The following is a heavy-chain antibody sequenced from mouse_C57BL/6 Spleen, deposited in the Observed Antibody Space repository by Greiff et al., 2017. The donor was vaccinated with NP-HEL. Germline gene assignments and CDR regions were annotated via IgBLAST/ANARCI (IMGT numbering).Heavy chain of an antibody. Sequence: DVMLVESGGGLVKPGGSLKLSCAASGFTFSDYGMHWVRQAPEKGLEWVAYISSGSSTIYYADTVKGRFTISRDNAKNTLFLQMTSLRSEDTAMYYCANSITTVVEGFAYWGQGTLVTVSA. D-gene: IGHD1-1*01. CDR1: GFTFSDYG. CDR2: ISSGSSTI. CDR3: ANSITTVVEGFAY. V-gene: IGHV5-17*01. J-gene: IGHJ3*01.